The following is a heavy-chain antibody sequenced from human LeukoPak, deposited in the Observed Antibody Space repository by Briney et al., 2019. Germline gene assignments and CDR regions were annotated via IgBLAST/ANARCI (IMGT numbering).Heavy chain of an antibody. J-gene: IGHJ4*02. D-gene: IGHD6-13*01. Sequence: GGSLRLSCAASGFTFSDYYMSWIRQAPGQGLEWVAYISHSSGFTNYADSVKGRFAISRGNAKNSLYLQMDSLRAEDTAIYYCAKLFKAYSSTWIDYWGQGNLVTVSS. CDR1: GFTFSDYY. CDR2: ISHSSGFT. V-gene: IGHV3-11*03. CDR3: AKLFKAYSSTWIDY.